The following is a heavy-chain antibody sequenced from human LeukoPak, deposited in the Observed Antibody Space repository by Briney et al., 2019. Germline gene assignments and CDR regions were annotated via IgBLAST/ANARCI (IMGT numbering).Heavy chain of an antibody. CDR2: IWYDGSNK. CDR1: GITFSSYG. CDR3: ARDCCSGGYFDY. J-gene: IGHJ4*02. Sequence: PGGSLRLSCAASGITFSSYGMHWVRQAPGKGLEWVAVIWYDGSNKYYADSVKGRFTISRDNSKNTLYLQMNSLRAEDTAVYYCARDCCSGGYFDYWGQGTLVTVSS. D-gene: IGHD2-15*01. V-gene: IGHV3-30*19.